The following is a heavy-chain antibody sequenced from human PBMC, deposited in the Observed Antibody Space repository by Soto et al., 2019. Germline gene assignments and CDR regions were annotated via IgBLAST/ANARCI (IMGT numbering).Heavy chain of an antibody. Sequence: PGGSLRLSFAASGFTVSTKYMSWVRQAPGKGLEWVSVIYSGGSTFYADSVRGRFTISRDNSKNTVNLQMSSLRAEDTAVYYCARDPWAGDYWGQGTLVTVSS. J-gene: IGHJ4*02. CDR3: ARDPWAGDY. V-gene: IGHV3-66*01. CDR1: GFTVSTKY. CDR2: IYSGGST. D-gene: IGHD3-16*01.